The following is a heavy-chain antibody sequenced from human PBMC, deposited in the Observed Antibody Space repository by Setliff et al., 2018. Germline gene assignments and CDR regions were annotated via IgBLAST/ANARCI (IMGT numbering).Heavy chain of an antibody. CDR1: GFTFSNYA. CDR3: ARGPTIFGAIYYMDV. J-gene: IGHJ6*03. CDR2: ISGNGGST. Sequence: GGSLRLSCEASGFTFSNYAMTWVRQAPGKGLEWVSTISGNGGSTYYADSVKGRFTVSRDNSKVTVYLQMNSLRAEDTAVYYCARGPTIFGAIYYMDVWGKGTTVTVSS. D-gene: IGHD3-3*01. V-gene: IGHV3-23*01.